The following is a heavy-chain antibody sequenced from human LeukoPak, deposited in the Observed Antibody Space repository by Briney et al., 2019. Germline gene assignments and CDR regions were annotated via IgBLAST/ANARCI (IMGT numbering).Heavy chain of an antibody. J-gene: IGHJ4*02. D-gene: IGHD3-10*01. Sequence: GGSLRLSCAASGFTFDDYAMHWVRQAPGKGLEWVSGISWNSGTKGYADSVKGRFTISRDNAKNSLYLQMNSLRVEDTAIYYCFREGGDWGQGTLVTVSS. CDR3: FREGGD. CDR1: GFTFDDYA. CDR2: ISWNSGTK. V-gene: IGHV3-9*01.